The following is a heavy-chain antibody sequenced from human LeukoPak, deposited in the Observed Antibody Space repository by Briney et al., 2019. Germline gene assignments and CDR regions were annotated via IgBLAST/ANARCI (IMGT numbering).Heavy chain of an antibody. CDR2: IKQDGSEE. V-gene: IGHV3-7*04. Sequence: PGGSLRLSCAASGFTFSSYWMSWVRQAPGKGLEWVANIKQDGSEEVYVDSVKGRFTISRDNAKNSLYLQMNSLRAEDTAVYYCARRRYSSGWYFDYWGQGTLVTVSS. CDR1: GFTFSSYW. CDR3: ARRRYSSGWYFDY. J-gene: IGHJ4*02. D-gene: IGHD6-19*01.